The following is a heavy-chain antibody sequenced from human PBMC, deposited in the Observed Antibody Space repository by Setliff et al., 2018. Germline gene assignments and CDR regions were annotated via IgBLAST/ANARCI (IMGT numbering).Heavy chain of an antibody. V-gene: IGHV1-46*01. D-gene: IGHD6-13*01. J-gene: IGHJ4*02. CDR1: GYAFTSYY. CDR3: TRDQGIWGTLNLQGPDY. Sequence: ASVKVSCKASGYAFTSYYMYWVRQAPGQGLEWMGTINTGGGSASIVDQFQGRVTMTRDTSTSTIYLELTSLRSDDTAVYYCTRDQGIWGTLNLQGPDYWGQGTLVTVSS. CDR2: INTGGGSA.